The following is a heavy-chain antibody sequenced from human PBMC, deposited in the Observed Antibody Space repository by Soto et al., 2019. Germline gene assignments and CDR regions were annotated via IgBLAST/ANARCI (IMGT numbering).Heavy chain of an antibody. V-gene: IGHV3-74*01. CDR2: IDGVGAGT. Sequence: EVQLVQSGGGSVQPGGSLRLSCAASGFTFTNYWMHWVRQVPGKGLVWVSRIDGVGAGTSYSDSVRGRFTSSRDNAENMLYLQMNNLRAEDTAVYYCTTGFEYWGQGTLVTVSS. CDR1: GFTFTNYW. CDR3: TTGFEY. J-gene: IGHJ4*02.